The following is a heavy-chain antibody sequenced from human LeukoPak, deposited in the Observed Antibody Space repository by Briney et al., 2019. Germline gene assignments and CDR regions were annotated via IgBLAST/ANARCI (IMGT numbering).Heavy chain of an antibody. D-gene: IGHD5-24*01. V-gene: IGHV4-59*08. Sequence: PSETLSLTCSVSGASVTGTYWSWVRQTPGKGLEWISYTYYGGSTEYNPSPKSRATISVDTSKNHFSLDLRSVTAADTAVYFCARLGLYDGYTHDSWGQGTLVTVSS. CDR1: GASVTGTY. CDR3: ARLGLYDGYTHDS. J-gene: IGHJ4*02. CDR2: TYYGGST.